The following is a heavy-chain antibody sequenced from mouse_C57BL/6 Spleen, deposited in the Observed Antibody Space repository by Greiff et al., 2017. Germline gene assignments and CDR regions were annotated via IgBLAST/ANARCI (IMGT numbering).Heavy chain of an antibody. J-gene: IGHJ3*01. CDR2: IRLKSDNYAT. Sequence: QSGGGLVQPGGSMKLSCVASGFTFSNYWMNWVRQSPEQGLEWVAQIRLKSDNYATHYAESVKGRFTISRDDSKSSVYLQMNNLRAEDTGIDYCTAGYYGSPWFAYWGQGTLVTVSA. V-gene: IGHV6-3*01. D-gene: IGHD1-1*01. CDR1: GFTFSNYW. CDR3: TAGYYGSPWFAY.